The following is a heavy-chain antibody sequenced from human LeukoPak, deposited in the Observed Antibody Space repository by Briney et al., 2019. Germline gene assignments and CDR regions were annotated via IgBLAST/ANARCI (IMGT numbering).Heavy chain of an antibody. Sequence: ASVKVSFKDSGYTFTSYYMHWVRQAPGQRLEWMGIINPSVGSTSYAQKFQGRVTITADKSTSTAYMELSSLRSEDTAVYYCATSYGEYYFDYWGQGTLVTVSS. CDR2: INPSVGST. CDR3: ATSYGEYYFDY. V-gene: IGHV1-46*01. J-gene: IGHJ4*02. CDR1: GYTFTSYY. D-gene: IGHD5-18*01.